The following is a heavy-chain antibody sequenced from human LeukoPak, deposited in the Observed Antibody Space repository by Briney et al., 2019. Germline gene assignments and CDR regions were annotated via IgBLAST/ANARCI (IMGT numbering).Heavy chain of an antibody. CDR1: GGSISSSSYY. Sequence: PSETLSLTCTVSGGSISSSSYYWGWIRQPPGKGLEWIGSNSGSTYYNPSLKSRVTISVDTSKNQFSLKLSSVTAADTAVYYCARLGSSWYTPADYWGQGTLVTVSS. CDR3: ARLGSSWYTPADY. V-gene: IGHV4-39*01. CDR2: NSGST. D-gene: IGHD6-13*01. J-gene: IGHJ4*02.